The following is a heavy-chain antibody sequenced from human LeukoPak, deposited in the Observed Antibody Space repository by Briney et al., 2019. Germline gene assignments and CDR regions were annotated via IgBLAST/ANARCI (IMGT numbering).Heavy chain of an antibody. J-gene: IGHJ6*02. V-gene: IGHV3-9*01. CDR3: AKDSSTSPYYYYGMDV. Sequence: GGSLTLSCAASGFTFDDYAMHWVRQAPGKGLEWVSGISWNSGSIGYADSVKGRFTISRDNAKNSLYLQMNSLRAEDTALYYCAKDSSTSPYYYYGMDVWGQGTTVTVSS. CDR1: GFTFDDYA. D-gene: IGHD2-2*01. CDR2: ISWNSGSI.